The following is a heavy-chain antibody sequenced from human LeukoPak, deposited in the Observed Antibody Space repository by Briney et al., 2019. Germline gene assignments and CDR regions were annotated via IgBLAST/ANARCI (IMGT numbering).Heavy chain of an antibody. D-gene: IGHD3-22*01. J-gene: IGHJ4*02. V-gene: IGHV4-31*03. Sequence: SETLSLTCTVSGGSISSGGYSWSWIRQHPGKGLEWIGYIYYSGSTYYNPSLKSRVTISVDTSKNQFSLKLSSVTAADTAVYYCARVPYDSSGYYLGRSFDYWGQGTLVTVSS. CDR1: GGSISSGGYS. CDR3: ARVPYDSSGYYLGRSFDY. CDR2: IYYSGST.